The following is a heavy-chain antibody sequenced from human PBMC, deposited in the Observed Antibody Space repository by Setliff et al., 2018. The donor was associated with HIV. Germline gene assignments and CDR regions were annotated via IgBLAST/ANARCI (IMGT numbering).Heavy chain of an antibody. J-gene: IGHJ4*02. D-gene: IGHD3-3*01. CDR2: IYYTGNT. Sequence: KTSETLSLTCTVSGVSVSGTAYYWAWIRQPPGRELEWIGNIYYTGNTNYNSSLKSRISMSMVASKKQISLKLSAVSAADTAVYYCARQQGDSRGFYPHFDYWGQGRLVTVSS. CDR3: ARQQGDSRGFYPHFDY. CDR1: GVSVSGTAYY. V-gene: IGHV4-39*01.